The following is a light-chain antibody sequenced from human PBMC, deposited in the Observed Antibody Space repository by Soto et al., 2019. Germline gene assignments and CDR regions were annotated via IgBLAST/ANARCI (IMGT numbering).Light chain of an antibody. V-gene: IGKV3-20*01. CDR3: RQYGSSPSYT. CDR2: GAS. CDR1: QSLSSY. J-gene: IGKJ2*01. Sequence: EIVLTQSPGTLSLSPGERATLSCRASQSLSSYLAWYQQKPGQAPRLLIYGASSRATGIPDRFSGSGSGTDFSLTISRLEPEDFAVYYCRQYGSSPSYTFGQGTTLEIK.